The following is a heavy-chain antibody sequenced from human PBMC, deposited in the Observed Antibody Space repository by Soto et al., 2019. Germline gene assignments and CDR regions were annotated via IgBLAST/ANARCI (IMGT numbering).Heavy chain of an antibody. D-gene: IGHD2-2*01. V-gene: IGHV1-18*04. CDR1: GYTFTGYY. Sequence: ASVKVSCKASGYTFTGYYMHWVRQAPGQGLEWMGWINPNNGNTNYAQKLQGRVTMTTDTSTSTAYMELRSLRSDDTAVYYCARDLGVVPAADPRWFDPWGQGTLVTV. J-gene: IGHJ5*02. CDR2: INPNNGNT. CDR3: ARDLGVVPAADPRWFDP.